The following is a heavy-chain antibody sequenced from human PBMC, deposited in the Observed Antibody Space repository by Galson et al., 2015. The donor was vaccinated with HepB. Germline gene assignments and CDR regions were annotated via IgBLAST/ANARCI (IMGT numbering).Heavy chain of an antibody. CDR3: ARDGDLTGYFYHWFDP. V-gene: IGHV3-48*01. CDR1: GFTFSSYS. Sequence: LRLSCAASGFTFSSYSMNWVRQAPGKGLEWVSYISSTSSIIYYADSVKGRFTISRDNAKNSLYLQMNSLRGEDTAVYYCARDGDLTGYFYHWFDPWGQGTVVTVSS. CDR2: ISSTSSII. D-gene: IGHD3-9*01. J-gene: IGHJ5*02.